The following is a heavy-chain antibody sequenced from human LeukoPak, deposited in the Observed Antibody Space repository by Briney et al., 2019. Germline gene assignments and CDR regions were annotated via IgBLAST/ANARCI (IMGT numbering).Heavy chain of an antibody. D-gene: IGHD3-22*01. Sequence: SETLSLTCTVSGGSISSSSYYWGWIRQPPGKGLEWIGYIYYSGSTNYNPSLKSRVTISLDTSKNQFSLKLSSVTAADTAVYYCARDYYDTSGYSPFQHWGQGTLVTVSS. CDR1: GGSISSSSYY. V-gene: IGHV4-61*01. J-gene: IGHJ1*01. CDR2: IYYSGST. CDR3: ARDYYDTSGYSPFQH.